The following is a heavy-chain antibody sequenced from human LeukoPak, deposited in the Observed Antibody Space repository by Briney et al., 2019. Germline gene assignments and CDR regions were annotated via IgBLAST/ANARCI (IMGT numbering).Heavy chain of an antibody. J-gene: IGHJ5*02. CDR1: GGTFSSYA. Sequence: ASAKVSCKASGGTFSSYAISWVRQAPGQGLEWMGGIIPIFGTANYAQKFQGRVTITADESTSTAYMELSSLRSEDTAVYYCARVTPLSWYGYNWFDPWGQGTLVTVSS. V-gene: IGHV1-69*01. CDR3: ARVTPLSWYGYNWFDP. CDR2: IIPIFGTA. D-gene: IGHD6-13*01.